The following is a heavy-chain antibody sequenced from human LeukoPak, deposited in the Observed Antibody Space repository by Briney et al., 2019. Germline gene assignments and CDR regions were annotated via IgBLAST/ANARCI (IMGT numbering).Heavy chain of an antibody. CDR3: ARKGLGGELGGFDY. CDR2: INPNSGGT. D-gene: IGHD3-16*01. Sequence: ASVKVSCKASGYTFTSYYMHWVRQAPGQGLEWMGWINPNSGGTNYAQKFQGRVTMTRDTSISTAYMELSRLRSDDTAVYYCARKGLGGELGGFDYWGQGTLVTVSS. CDR1: GYTFTSYY. J-gene: IGHJ4*02. V-gene: IGHV1-2*02.